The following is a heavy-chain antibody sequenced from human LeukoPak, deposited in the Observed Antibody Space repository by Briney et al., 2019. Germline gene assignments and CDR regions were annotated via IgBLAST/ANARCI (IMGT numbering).Heavy chain of an antibody. J-gene: IGHJ3*01. D-gene: IGHD1-26*01. CDR1: GGSISGNY. Sequence: SETLSLTCTVSGGSISGNYWSWIRQPPGQGLEWIAYIHSSGYTNYNPSLKSRVTISVDTSNNQFSLKVTSVTAADTAMYYCTKRQGPTSGSYDYFDPWGQGTMVTVSS. CDR3: TKRQGPTSGSYDYFDP. CDR2: IHSSGYT. V-gene: IGHV4-4*09.